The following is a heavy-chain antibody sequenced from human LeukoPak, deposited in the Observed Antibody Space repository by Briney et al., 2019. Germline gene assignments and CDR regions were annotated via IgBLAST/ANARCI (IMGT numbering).Heavy chain of an antibody. J-gene: IGHJ4*02. Sequence: SESLSLTCTVSGGSISSYYWSWIRQPPGKGLEWIGYIYYSGSTNYNPSLKSRVTMSVDTSKNQFSLKLSSVTAADTAVYYCARVGGYNSPLDYWGQGTLVTVSS. CDR3: ARVGGYNSPLDY. CDR2: IYYSGST. CDR1: GGSISSYY. V-gene: IGHV4-59*01. D-gene: IGHD5-24*01.